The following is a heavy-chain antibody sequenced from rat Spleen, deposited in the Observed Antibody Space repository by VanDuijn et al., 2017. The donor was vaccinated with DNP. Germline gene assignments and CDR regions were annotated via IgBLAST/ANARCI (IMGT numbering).Heavy chain of an antibody. V-gene: IGHV1-43*01. CDR1: GYTFTTYY. J-gene: IGHJ3*01. CDR2: INMGSGGT. CDR3: ARGSDGVWFVY. D-gene: IGHD4-3*01. Sequence: QVQLQQSGAELAKPGSSVMISCRASGYTFTTYYIGWIKQTTRQGLEYIGYINMGSGGTNYNEKFKGKATLTVGKSSSTAFMQFSSLTPDDSVVYYCARGSDGVWFVYWGQGTLVTVSS.